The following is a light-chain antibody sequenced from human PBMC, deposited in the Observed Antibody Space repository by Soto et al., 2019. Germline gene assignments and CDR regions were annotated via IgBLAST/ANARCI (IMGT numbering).Light chain of an antibody. V-gene: IGLV1-51*01. J-gene: IGLJ2*01. CDR2: ENN. CDR3: GTWEHSMIGGRV. CDR1: NSNIGNNY. Sequence: QSVLTQPPSVSAAPGQKVTISCSGSNSNIGNNYVSWYQQIPGTAPQLLIYENNKRRSGIPDRFSGSKSGTSATLGITGRQTGDEADDYCGTWEHSMIGGRVFGGGTKLTVL.